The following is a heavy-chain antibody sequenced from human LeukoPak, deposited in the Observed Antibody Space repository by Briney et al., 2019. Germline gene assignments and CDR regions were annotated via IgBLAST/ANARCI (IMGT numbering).Heavy chain of an antibody. CDR3: AKEGYYGSGSYLDY. CDR2: ISGSGDST. Sequence: PGGSLRLSCAASGFTFTTYAMSWVRQAPGKGLEWVSAISGSGDSTYYADSVKGRFTISRDSSRDTLHLQMNSLRAEDTAVYYCAKEGYYGSGSYLDYWGQGTLVTVSS. V-gene: IGHV3-23*01. CDR1: GFTFTTYA. D-gene: IGHD3-10*01. J-gene: IGHJ4*02.